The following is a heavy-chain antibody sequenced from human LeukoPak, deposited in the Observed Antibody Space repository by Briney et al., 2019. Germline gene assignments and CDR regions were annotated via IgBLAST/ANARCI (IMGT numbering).Heavy chain of an antibody. CDR3: AKSPVSSCRGSFCYPFDY. CDR1: GFTFSTYA. V-gene: IGHV3-23*01. J-gene: IGHJ4*02. CDR2: ISGSDDGT. D-gene: IGHD2-15*01. Sequence: GGSLRLSCAASGFTFSTYAMSWVRQIPGKELEWVSAISGSDDGTYYADSVKGRFTISRDNSRNTLYLQMNTLRAEDTAVYFCAKSPVSSCRGSFCYPFDYWGQGNLVTVSS.